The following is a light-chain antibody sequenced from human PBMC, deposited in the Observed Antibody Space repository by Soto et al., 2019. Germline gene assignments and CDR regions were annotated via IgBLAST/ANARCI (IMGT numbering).Light chain of an antibody. CDR1: SGDVGAYNY. V-gene: IGLV2-14*01. CDR2: DVG. CDR3: NSYTGSSTPYV. J-gene: IGLJ1*01. Sequence: QSALTQPASVSGSPGQSITISCTGTSGDVGAYNYVSWYQQHPGKAPKLMIYDVGNRPSGVSNRFSGSKSGNTASLTISGLQAEDEADYYCNSYTGSSTPYVFGTGTKVTVL.